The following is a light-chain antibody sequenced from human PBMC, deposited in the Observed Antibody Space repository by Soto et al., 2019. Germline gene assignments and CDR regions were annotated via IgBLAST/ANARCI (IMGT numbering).Light chain of an antibody. Sequence: QSALTQPASVSGSPGQSITISCTGTSSDVGGYNYVSWYQQHPGKAPKLMIYDVSNRPSGVPNRFSGSKSGNTASLTISGLRAEDEADYYCSSYTSSSTLPYVFGTGTKLTVL. CDR2: DVS. CDR1: SSDVGGYNY. J-gene: IGLJ1*01. V-gene: IGLV2-14*01. CDR3: SSYTSSSTLPYV.